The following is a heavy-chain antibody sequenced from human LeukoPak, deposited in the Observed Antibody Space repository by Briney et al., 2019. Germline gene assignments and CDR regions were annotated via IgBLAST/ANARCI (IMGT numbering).Heavy chain of an antibody. V-gene: IGHV4-59*12. Sequence: SETLSLTCTVSGGSINNYYWSWNRQPPGKGLEWIGYIIYSGSTNYHPSLKSRVTISVDTSKNHFSLKLSPVTAAVTAVDNCVKTIGYSYAGGLFDPWGQGTLVTVSS. CDR1: GGSINNYY. J-gene: IGHJ5*02. CDR3: VKTIGYSYAGGLFDP. CDR2: IIYSGST. D-gene: IGHD5-18*01.